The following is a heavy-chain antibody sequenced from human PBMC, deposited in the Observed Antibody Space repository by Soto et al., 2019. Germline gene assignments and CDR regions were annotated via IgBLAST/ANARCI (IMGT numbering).Heavy chain of an antibody. J-gene: IGHJ5*02. V-gene: IGHV4-39*01. CDR2: IYYSGST. Sequence: SETLSLTCTVSGGSISSSSYYWGWIRQPPGKGLEWIGSIYYSGSTYYNPSLKSRVTISVDTSKNQFSLKLSSVTAADTAVYYCARGRNWFDPWGQGTLVTVP. CDR3: ARGRNWFDP. CDR1: GGSISSSSYY.